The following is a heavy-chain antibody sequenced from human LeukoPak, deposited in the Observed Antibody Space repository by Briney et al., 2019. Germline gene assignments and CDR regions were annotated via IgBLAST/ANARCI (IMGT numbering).Heavy chain of an antibody. CDR3: ARDPAAAGFFDI. CDR1: GFTVSSNY. J-gene: IGHJ3*02. D-gene: IGHD6-13*01. CDR2: IYSGGST. V-gene: IGHV3-53*01. Sequence: GGSLRLSCAASGFTVSSNYTSWVRQAPGKGLEWVSVIYSGGSTYYADSVKGRFTISRDNSKNTLYLQMNSLRAEDTAVYYCARDPAAAGFFDIWGQGTMVTVSS.